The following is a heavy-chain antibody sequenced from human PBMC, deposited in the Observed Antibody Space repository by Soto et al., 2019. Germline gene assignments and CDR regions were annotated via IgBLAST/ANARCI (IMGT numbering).Heavy chain of an antibody. D-gene: IGHD3-10*01. CDR3: ARTPFYYYGLGSHLYYFDY. Sequence: QVQLQESGPGLVKPSETLSLTCSVSSGSISSYYWSWIRQPPGKGLEWIGYVYYSGSTNYNPSLKCRVTISVDTSKNQFSLKLGSVTAADTAVYYCARTPFYYYGLGSHLYYFDYWDQGTLVTVSS. J-gene: IGHJ4*02. CDR1: SGSISSYY. CDR2: VYYSGST. V-gene: IGHV4-59*01.